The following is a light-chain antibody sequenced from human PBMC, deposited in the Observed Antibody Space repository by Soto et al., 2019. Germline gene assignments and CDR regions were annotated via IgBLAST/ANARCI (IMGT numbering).Light chain of an antibody. V-gene: IGKV3-20*01. CDR2: GAS. CDR3: QHFGPSPGYT. Sequence: EIVLTQSPGSLSLSPGQRATLSCRASQGISNTFLTWYQQKPGQPPRLLVYGASNRATGIPDRFSGGGSGTDFTLTITRLEPEDFAVYYCQHFGPSPGYTFGQGTRLEIK. J-gene: IGKJ2*01. CDR1: QGISNTF.